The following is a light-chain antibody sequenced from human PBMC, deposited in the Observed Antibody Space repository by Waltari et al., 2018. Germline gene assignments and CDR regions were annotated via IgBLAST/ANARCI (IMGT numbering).Light chain of an antibody. CDR3: QQYSSFST. V-gene: IGKV1-5*03. CDR1: QSVGTW. Sequence: DIQMTQSPSTPSASVGDRVTISCRASQSVGTWLAWYQQKPGKAPKLLIYMASSLDSGVPSRFSGSGSGTDFPLTISRLQPDDFATYSCQQYSSFSTFGQGTKV. J-gene: IGKJ2*01. CDR2: MAS.